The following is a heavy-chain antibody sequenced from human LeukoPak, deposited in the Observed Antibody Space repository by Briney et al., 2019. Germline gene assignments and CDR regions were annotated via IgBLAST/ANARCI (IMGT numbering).Heavy chain of an antibody. CDR2: IYSGDST. Sequence: GGSLRLSCAASGFTVSSSYMSWVRQAPGKGLEWVSLIYSGDSTYYAASVKGRFIISRDNSKNTLYLQMNSLRPEDTAVYYCAKGYNYAYEYWGQGTLVTVSS. CDR3: AKGYNYAYEY. J-gene: IGHJ4*02. D-gene: IGHD5-18*01. V-gene: IGHV3-53*01. CDR1: GFTVSSSY.